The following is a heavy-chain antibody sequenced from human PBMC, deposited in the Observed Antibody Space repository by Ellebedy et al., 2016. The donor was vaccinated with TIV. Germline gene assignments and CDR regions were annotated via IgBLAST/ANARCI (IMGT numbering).Heavy chain of an antibody. J-gene: IGHJ5*02. CDR2: INPNSGGT. Sequence: AASVKVSCKASGYTFTSYYMHWVRQAPGQGLEWMGWINPNSGGTNYAQKFQGRVTMTRDTSISTAYMELSRLRSDDTAVYYCARVPDTAMVPPGFDPWGQGTLVTVSS. V-gene: IGHV1-2*02. CDR3: ARVPDTAMVPPGFDP. CDR1: GYTFTSYY. D-gene: IGHD5-18*01.